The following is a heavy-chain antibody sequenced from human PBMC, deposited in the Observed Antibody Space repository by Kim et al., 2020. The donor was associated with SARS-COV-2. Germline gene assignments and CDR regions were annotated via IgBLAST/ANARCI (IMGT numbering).Heavy chain of an antibody. V-gene: IGHV3-30*18. D-gene: IGHD6-19*01. Sequence: GGSLRLSCAASGFTFSSYGMHWVRQAPGKGLEWVAVISYDGSNKYYADSVKGQFTISRDNSKNTLYLQMNSLRAEDTAVYYCAKDMAVAGGYYYYGMDVWGQGTTVTVSS. J-gene: IGHJ6*02. CDR2: ISYDGSNK. CDR3: AKDMAVAGGYYYYGMDV. CDR1: GFTFSSYG.